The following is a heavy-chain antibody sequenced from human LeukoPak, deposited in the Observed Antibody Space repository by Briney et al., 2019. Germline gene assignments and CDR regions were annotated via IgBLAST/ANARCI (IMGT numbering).Heavy chain of an antibody. CDR2: ISRRDDYT. J-gene: IGHJ4*02. CDR3: ANDHRSRSFHHS. V-gene: IGHV3-23*01. Sequence: PGGSLRLSCAASGFDLSSYAMSLVRQPPGKGLEWVSVISRRDDYTYYADSVKGRFTISRDNSKNTLYLQMNSLRAEDTAVYYCANDHRSRSFHHSWGQGTLVTVSS. CDR1: GFDLSSYA. D-gene: IGHD3-10*01.